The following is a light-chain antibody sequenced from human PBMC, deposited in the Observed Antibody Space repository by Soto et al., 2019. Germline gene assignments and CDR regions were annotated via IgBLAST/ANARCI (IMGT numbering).Light chain of an antibody. CDR2: GAS. V-gene: IGKV3-20*01. J-gene: IGKJ1*01. CDR3: QQYGSSPRT. Sequence: EIVLTQPPGTLSLSPGERAPLSYTHSQSGSSSYLAWYQQTPGQAPRLLIYGASSRATGIPDRFSGSGSGTDFTLTISRLEPEDFAVYYCQQYGSSPRTFGQGTKVDIK. CDR1: QSGSSSY.